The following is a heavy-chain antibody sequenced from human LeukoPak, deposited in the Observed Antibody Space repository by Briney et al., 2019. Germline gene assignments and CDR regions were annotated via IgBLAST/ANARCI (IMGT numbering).Heavy chain of an antibody. J-gene: IGHJ6*03. V-gene: IGHV3-33*01. D-gene: IGHD1-26*01. Sequence: GGSLRLSCAASGFTFSSYGMHWVRQAPGKGLEWVAVIWYDGSNKYYADSVKGRFTISRDNSKNTLYLQMNSLRAEDTAVYSCARANQPLSGSCDYYYYMDVWGKGTTVTVSS. CDR1: GFTFSSYG. CDR3: ARANQPLSGSCDYYYYMDV. CDR2: IWYDGSNK.